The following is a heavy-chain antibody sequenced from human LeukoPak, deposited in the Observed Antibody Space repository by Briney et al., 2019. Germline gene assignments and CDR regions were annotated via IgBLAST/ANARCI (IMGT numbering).Heavy chain of an antibody. CDR3: ARQRTEDVLLWFGELSAADY. Sequence: GESLKISCQGSGYSFTSYWIGWVRQMPGKGLEWVGIIYPGDSDTRYSPSFQGQVTISADKSISTAYLQWSSLKASDTAMYYCARQRTEDVLLWFGELSAADYWGQGTLVTVSS. D-gene: IGHD3-10*01. CDR1: GYSFTSYW. J-gene: IGHJ4*02. CDR2: IYPGDSDT. V-gene: IGHV5-51*01.